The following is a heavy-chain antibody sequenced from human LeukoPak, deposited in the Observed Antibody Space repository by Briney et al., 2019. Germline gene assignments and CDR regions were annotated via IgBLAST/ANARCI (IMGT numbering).Heavy chain of an antibody. CDR3: ARGHMTTVTLGY. V-gene: IGHV1-2*02. Sequence: ASVKVSCKASGYTFTGYYMHWVRQAPGQGLEWMGWINPNSGGTNYAQKFQGRATMTRDTSISTAYMELSRLRSDDTAVYYCARGHMTTVTLGYWGQGTLVTVSS. CDR2: INPNSGGT. D-gene: IGHD4-11*01. J-gene: IGHJ4*02. CDR1: GYTFTGYY.